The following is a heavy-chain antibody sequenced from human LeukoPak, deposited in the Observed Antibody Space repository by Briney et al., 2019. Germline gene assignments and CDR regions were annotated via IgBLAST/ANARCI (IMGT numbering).Heavy chain of an antibody. Sequence: ASVKVSCKASGYTFTSYGISWVRQAPGQGLEWMGWISAYNGNTNYAQKLQGRVTMTTDTSTSTAYMELRSLRSDDTAVYYCARGLDYGDYRIGRYYYYMDVWGKGTTVTVSS. CDR3: ARGLDYGDYRIGRYYYYMDV. V-gene: IGHV1-18*01. J-gene: IGHJ6*03. CDR2: ISAYNGNT. CDR1: GYTFTSYG. D-gene: IGHD4-17*01.